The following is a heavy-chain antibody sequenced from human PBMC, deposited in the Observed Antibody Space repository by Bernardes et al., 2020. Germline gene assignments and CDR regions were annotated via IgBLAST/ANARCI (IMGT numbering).Heavy chain of an antibody. V-gene: IGHV1-2*04. J-gene: IGHJ5*02. CDR2: INPNSGGT. CDR3: ARASLLLWFGNQGWFDP. Sequence: ASVKVSCKASGYTFTGYYMHWVRQAPGQGLEWMGWINPNSGGTNYAQKFQGWVTMTRDTSISTAYMELSRLRSDDTAVYYCARASLLLWFGNQGWFDPWGQGTLVTVSS. CDR1: GYTFTGYY. D-gene: IGHD3-10*01.